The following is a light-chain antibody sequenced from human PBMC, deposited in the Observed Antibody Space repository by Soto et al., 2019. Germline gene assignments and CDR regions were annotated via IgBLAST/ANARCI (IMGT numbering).Light chain of an antibody. CDR2: DAS. CDR3: QQYNSYSGT. J-gene: IGKJ1*01. CDR1: QSISSW. V-gene: IGKV1-5*01. Sequence: DIQMTQSPSTLSASVGDRVTITCRASQSISSWLARYQQKPGKAPKLLTYDASSLESGVPSRFSGSGSGTEFTLTISSLQPDDFATYYCQQYNSYSGTFGQGTKVEIK.